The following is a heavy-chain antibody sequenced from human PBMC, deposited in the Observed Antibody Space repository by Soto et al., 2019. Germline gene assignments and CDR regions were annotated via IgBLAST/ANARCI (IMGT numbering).Heavy chain of an antibody. Sequence: PVGSLRLSCAASGFTFSSYAMHWVRQAPGKGLEWVAVISYDGSNKYYADSVKGRFTISRDNSKNTLYLQMNSLRAEDTAVYYCARDPQTMFYYYYGMDVWGQGTTVTVSS. CDR1: GFTFSSYA. CDR3: ARDPQTMFYYYYGMDV. J-gene: IGHJ6*02. D-gene: IGHD3-10*02. CDR2: ISYDGSNK. V-gene: IGHV3-30-3*01.